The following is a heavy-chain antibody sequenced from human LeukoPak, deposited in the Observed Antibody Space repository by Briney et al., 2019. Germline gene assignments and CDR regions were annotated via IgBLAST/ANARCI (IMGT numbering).Heavy chain of an antibody. J-gene: IGHJ3*02. CDR3: ARHIVVVTATHDTFDI. V-gene: IGHV4-59*08. CDR2: IYYSGST. CDR1: GGSIRSYY. Sequence: PSETLSLTCTVSGGSIRSYYWSWIRQPPGKGLEWLGYIYYSGSTNYNPSLKSRVTISVDTSKNQFSLKLSSVTAADTAMYYCARHIVVVTATHDTFDIWGQGTMVTVSS. D-gene: IGHD2-21*02.